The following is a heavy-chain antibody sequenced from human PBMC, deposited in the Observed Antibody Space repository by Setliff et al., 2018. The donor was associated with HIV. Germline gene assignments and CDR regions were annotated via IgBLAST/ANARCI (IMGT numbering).Heavy chain of an antibody. V-gene: IGHV3-30*04. CDR3: ARESTYYYDSSGPHDALDV. CDR2: ISHDGNVK. CDR1: GFIFNNYA. D-gene: IGHD3-22*01. Sequence: GGSLRLSCVASGFIFNNYAMHWVRQAPGKGLEWVSVISHDGNVKYYADSVKGRFTISRDNSKNTLYLQVSRLRAEDTAVYYCARESTYYYDSSGPHDALDVWGLGTKVTVSS. J-gene: IGHJ3*01.